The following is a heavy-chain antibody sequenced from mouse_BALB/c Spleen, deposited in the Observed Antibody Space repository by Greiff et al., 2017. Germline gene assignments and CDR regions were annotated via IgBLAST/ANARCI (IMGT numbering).Heavy chain of an antibody. CDR2: ISSGGST. V-gene: IGHV5-6-5*01. CDR1: GFTFSSYA. Sequence: EVQRVESGGGLVKPGGSLKLSCAASGFTFSSYAMSWVRQTPEKRLEWVASISSGGSTYYPDSVKGRFTISRDNARNILYLQMSSLRSEDTAMYYCARWGWLLNFDYWGQGTTLTVSS. CDR3: ARWGWLLNFDY. D-gene: IGHD2-3*01. J-gene: IGHJ2*01.